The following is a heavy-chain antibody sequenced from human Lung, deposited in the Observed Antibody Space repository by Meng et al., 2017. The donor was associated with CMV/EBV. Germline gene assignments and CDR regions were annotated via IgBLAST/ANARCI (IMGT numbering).Heavy chain of an antibody. Sequence: GESXKISCAASGFTFSDFYMSWIRQAPGKGLEWVANIGTSESSKYYVDSVKGRLTVSRDNTKNSLYLQMNTLTVEDTAAYYCARGGGATAKDFYGMDVWGQGTTVTVSS. CDR2: IGTSESSK. D-gene: IGHD1-26*01. CDR1: GFTFSDFY. J-gene: IGHJ6*01. V-gene: IGHV3-11*04. CDR3: ARGGGATAKDFYGMDV.